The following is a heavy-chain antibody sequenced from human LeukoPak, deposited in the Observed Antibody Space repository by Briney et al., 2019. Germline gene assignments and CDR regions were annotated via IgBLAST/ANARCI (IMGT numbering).Heavy chain of an antibody. CDR2: INPSDSYT. V-gene: IGHV5-10-1*01. CDR3: ARGLGWLDP. CDR1: GYTFSNNW. J-gene: IGHJ5*02. Sequence: GESLKISCQGSGYTFSNNWITWVRQMPGKGLEWMGKINPSDSYTDYNPPFQGHVTISADKSISTAYLQWSSLKASDTAIYYRARGLGWLDPWGQGTLVTVSS.